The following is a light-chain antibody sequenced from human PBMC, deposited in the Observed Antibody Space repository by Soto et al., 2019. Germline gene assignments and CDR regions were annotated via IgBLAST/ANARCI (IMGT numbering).Light chain of an antibody. CDR2: DVS. CDR1: SSDVGGYNY. J-gene: IGLJ1*01. CDR3: SSYTTSSLYV. Sequence: QSALTQPASVSGSPGQSITISCTGTSSDVGGYNYVSWYQQHPGKAPKLMIYDVSNRPSGVSNRFSGSKFGNTASLTISGLQAEDGADYYCSSYTTSSLYVFGTGTKVTVL. V-gene: IGLV2-14*01.